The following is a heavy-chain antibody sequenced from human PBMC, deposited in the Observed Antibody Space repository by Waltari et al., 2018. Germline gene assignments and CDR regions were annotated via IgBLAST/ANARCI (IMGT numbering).Heavy chain of an antibody. D-gene: IGHD2-21*02. J-gene: IGHJ5*02. V-gene: IGHV4-59*01. Sequence: QVQLQESGPSLLKPSETLSLICTVSGGSISGFYWSWVRQPPGKGLAWIGYIYYTGSTNFNPSLKGRVTMSVDASKNQFSLKLSSVTAAATDFYYCARGGGGDWEWFDTWGQGTLVTVAS. CDR1: GGSISGFY. CDR2: IYYTGST. CDR3: ARGGGGDWEWFDT.